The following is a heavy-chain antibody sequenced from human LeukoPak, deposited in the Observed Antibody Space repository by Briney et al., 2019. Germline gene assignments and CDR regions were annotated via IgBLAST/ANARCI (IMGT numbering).Heavy chain of an antibody. V-gene: IGHV3-30*04. CDR2: ILHDGSHV. Sequence: GGSLRLSCATPGFTFSRFAMHWVRQAPGKGLEWLSYILHDGSHVDYAESVKGRFTISRDNSKDTLYLQLNSLTADDTAIYYCARRAYYMDVWGKGTTVAVSS. CDR3: ARRAYYMDV. J-gene: IGHJ6*03. CDR1: GFTFSRFA.